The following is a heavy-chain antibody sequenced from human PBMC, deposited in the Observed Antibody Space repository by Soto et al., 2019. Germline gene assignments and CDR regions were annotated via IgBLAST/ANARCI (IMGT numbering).Heavy chain of an antibody. D-gene: IGHD6-6*01. J-gene: IGHJ5*02. CDR3: ARGIAALEWFDP. Sequence: QVQLQESGPGLVKPSETLSLTCTVSGGSISSYYWSWIRQPPGKGLEWIGYIYYSGSTNYNPSLKSRVTISVDTSKNQFSLKVSSVTAADTAVYYCARGIAALEWFDPWGQGTLVTVSS. CDR1: GGSISSYY. CDR2: IYYSGST. V-gene: IGHV4-59*01.